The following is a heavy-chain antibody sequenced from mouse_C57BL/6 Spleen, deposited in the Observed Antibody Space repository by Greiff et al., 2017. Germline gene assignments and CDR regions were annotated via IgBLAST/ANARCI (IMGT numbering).Heavy chain of an antibody. J-gene: IGHJ2*01. V-gene: IGHV1-18*01. CDR1: GYTFTDYN. D-gene: IGHD2-12*01. CDR2: INPNNGGT. CDR3: ARWDLRRDYFDY. Sequence: EVQLQQSGPELVKPGASVKIPCKASGYTFTDYNMDWVKQSHGKSLEWIGDINPNNGGTIYNQKFKGKATLTVDKSSSTAYMELRSLTSEDTAVYYCARWDLRRDYFDYWGQGTTLTVSS.